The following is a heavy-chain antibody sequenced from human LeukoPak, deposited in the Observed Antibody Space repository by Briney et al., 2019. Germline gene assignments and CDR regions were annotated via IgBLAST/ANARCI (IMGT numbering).Heavy chain of an antibody. J-gene: IGHJ5*02. CDR2: ISGSGGST. CDR1: GFTFSSYA. V-gene: IGHV3-23*01. D-gene: IGHD3-10*01. CDR3: AKDLKVNYYGSGSPMNNWFDP. Sequence: GGSLRLSCAASGFTFSSYAMSWVRQAPGKGLEGVSAISGSGGSTYYADPVKGRFTISRDNSKNTLYLQMNSLRAEDTAVYYCAKDLKVNYYGSGSPMNNWFDPWGQGTLVTVSS.